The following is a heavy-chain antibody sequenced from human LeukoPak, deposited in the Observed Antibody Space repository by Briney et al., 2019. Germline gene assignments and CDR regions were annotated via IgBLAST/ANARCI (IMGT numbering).Heavy chain of an antibody. J-gene: IGHJ4*02. CDR2: INHSGST. CDR3: ARLWSSGWYGDY. CDR1: GGSFSGYY. Sequence: PSETLSLTCAVYGGSFSGYYWSWIRQPPGKGLEWVGEINHSGSTNYNPSLKSRVTISVDASKNHFSLKLSSVTAADTAVYYCARLWSSGWYGDYWGQGTLVTVSS. V-gene: IGHV4-34*01. D-gene: IGHD6-19*01.